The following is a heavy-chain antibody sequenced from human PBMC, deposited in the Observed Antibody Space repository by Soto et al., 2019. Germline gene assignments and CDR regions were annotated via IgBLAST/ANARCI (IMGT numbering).Heavy chain of an antibody. V-gene: IGHV3-30*18. J-gene: IGHJ4*02. CDR3: AKDLAPTKVPRYYFDS. Sequence: PGGSLRLSCAASGFTFSSYAMHWVRQAPGNGLEWVAVISYGGSNRFYADSVKDRFTISRDNSKNTLILEMNSLMPEDTAVYFCAKDLAPTKVPRYYFDSWGQGTLVTVSS. D-gene: IGHD5-12*01. CDR1: GFTFSSYA. CDR2: ISYGGSNR.